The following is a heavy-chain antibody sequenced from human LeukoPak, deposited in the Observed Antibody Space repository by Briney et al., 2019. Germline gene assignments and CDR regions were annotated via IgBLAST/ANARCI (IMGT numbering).Heavy chain of an antibody. V-gene: IGHV3-7*01. CDR3: ARAGNLDN. CDR1: GFTFSSYW. J-gene: IGHJ4*02. Sequence: GGSLRLSCAASGFTFSSYWMSWVRQAPGKGLEWVAQIKPDGSDKYYVDSVKGRFTISRDNAKNSLNLQMNSLRAEDTAVYYCARAGNLDNWGQGTLVTVSS. D-gene: IGHD4-23*01. CDR2: IKPDGSDK.